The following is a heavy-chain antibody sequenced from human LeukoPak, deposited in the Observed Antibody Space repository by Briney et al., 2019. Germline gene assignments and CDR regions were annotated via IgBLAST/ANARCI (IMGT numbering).Heavy chain of an antibody. Sequence: PSETLSLTCAVFGGSFSGYYWSWIRQLLGKGLEWIAEINNSGGTNYNPSLKSRVTISVDTSNNQFSLKLSSVTAADTAVYYCAGSRVWANSSWYYWFDPWGQGTLVTVSS. CDR2: INNSGGT. D-gene: IGHD3-22*01. CDR3: AGSRVWANSSWYYWFDP. V-gene: IGHV4-34*01. J-gene: IGHJ5*02. CDR1: GGSFSGYY.